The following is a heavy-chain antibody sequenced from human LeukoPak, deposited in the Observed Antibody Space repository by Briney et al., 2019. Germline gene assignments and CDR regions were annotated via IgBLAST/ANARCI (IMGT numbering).Heavy chain of an antibody. CDR1: GYTFTSYG. V-gene: IGHV1-18*01. CDR3: ARVPRSGYSYGYDY. CDR2: ISAYNGKT. D-gene: IGHD5-18*01. J-gene: IGHJ4*02. Sequence: ASVKVSCTASGYTFTSYGISWVRQAPGQRLEWMGWISAYNGKTNYAQKLPGRVTMTTDTSTSTAYMELRSLRSDDTAVYYCARVPRSGYSYGYDYWGQGTLVTVSS.